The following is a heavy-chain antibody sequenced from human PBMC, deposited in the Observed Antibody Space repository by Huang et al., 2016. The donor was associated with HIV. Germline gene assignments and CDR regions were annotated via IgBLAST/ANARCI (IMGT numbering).Heavy chain of an antibody. D-gene: IGHD3-10*01. CDR1: DGSISSSSYY. CDR2: VFYDGNT. CDR3: AAMVRGVISYFDY. J-gene: IGHJ4*02. V-gene: IGHV4-39*01. Sequence: QLQLQESGPGLVKPSETLSLTCTVSDGSISSSSYYWGWIRQPPGKGLEWIATVFYDGNTYYNPSLKSRVTISVDTSKNQFSLNLSSVTAADTAVYYCAAMVRGVISYFDYWGQGTLVTVSS.